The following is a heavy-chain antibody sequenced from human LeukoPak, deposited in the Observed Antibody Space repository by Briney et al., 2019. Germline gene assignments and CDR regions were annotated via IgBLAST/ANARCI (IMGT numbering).Heavy chain of an antibody. J-gene: IGHJ4*02. D-gene: IGHD1-20*01. CDR2: IKQDGSEK. CDR1: GFTFSSYW. V-gene: IGHV3-7*01. CDR3: ARVREYNWILFDY. Sequence: GGSLRLSCAASGFTFSSYWMSWVRQAPGKGLEWVANIKQDGSEKYYVDSVKGRFTISRDNAKNSLYLQMNSLRAEDTAVYYCARVREYNWILFDYWGQGTLVTVSS.